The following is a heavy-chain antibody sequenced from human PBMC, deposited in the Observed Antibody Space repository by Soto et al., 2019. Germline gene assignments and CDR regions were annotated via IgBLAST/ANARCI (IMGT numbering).Heavy chain of an antibody. CDR1: GGSISSYY. CDR3: ARAFRGYCGGDCYSYNWFDP. D-gene: IGHD2-21*02. Sequence: SETLSLTCTVSGGSISSYYWSWIRQPPGKGLEWIGYIYYSGSTNYNPSLKSRVTISVDTSKNQFSLKLSSVTAADTAVYYCARAFRGYCGGDCYSYNWFDPWGQGTLVTV. V-gene: IGHV4-59*01. CDR2: IYYSGST. J-gene: IGHJ5*02.